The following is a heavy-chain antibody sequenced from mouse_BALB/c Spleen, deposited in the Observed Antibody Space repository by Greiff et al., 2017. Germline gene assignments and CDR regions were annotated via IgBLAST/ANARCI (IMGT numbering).Heavy chain of an antibody. CDR2: ISSGGST. CDR3: ARSFRRGFDY. CDR1: GFTFSSYA. Sequence: EVHLVESGGGLVKPGGSLKLSCAASGFTFSSYAMSWVRQTPEKRLEWVASISSGGSTYYPDSVKGRFTISRDNARNILYLQMSSLRSEDTAMYYCARSFRRGFDYWGQGTTLTVSS. J-gene: IGHJ2*01. V-gene: IGHV5-6-5*01.